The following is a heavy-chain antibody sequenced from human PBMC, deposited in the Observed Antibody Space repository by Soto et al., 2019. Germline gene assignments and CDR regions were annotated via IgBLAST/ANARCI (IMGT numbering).Heavy chain of an antibody. D-gene: IGHD3-22*01. V-gene: IGHV4-30-4*01. CDR1: GGSIISGDYY. CDR2: IYYSGST. CDR3: ARVRVDYYDSSGYYLFDY. J-gene: IGHJ4*02. Sequence: PSETLSLTCTVSGGSIISGDYYWRWIRQPPGKGLEWIGYIYYSGSTYYNPSLKSRVTISVDTSKNQFSLKLSSVTAADTAVYYCARVRVDYYDSSGYYLFDYWGQGTLVTVSS.